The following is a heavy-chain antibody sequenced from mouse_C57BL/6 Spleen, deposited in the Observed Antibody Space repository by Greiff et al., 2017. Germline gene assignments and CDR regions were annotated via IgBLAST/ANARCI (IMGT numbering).Heavy chain of an antibody. CDR1: GYTFTSYW. J-gene: IGHJ3*01. Sequence: QVQLQQPGAELVRPGSSVKLSCKASGYTFTSYWLDWVKQRPGQGLEWIGNIYPSDSETHYNQKFKDKATLTVDKSSSTAYMQLSSLTSEDSAVYYCAKERDGFAYWGQGTLVTVSA. CDR3: AKERDGFAY. V-gene: IGHV1-61*01. D-gene: IGHD3-3*01. CDR2: IYPSDSET.